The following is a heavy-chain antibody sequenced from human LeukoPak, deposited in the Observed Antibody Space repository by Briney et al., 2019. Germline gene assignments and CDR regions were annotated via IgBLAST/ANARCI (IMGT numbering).Heavy chain of an antibody. CDR2: ISSNGGST. V-gene: IGHV3-64*01. CDR3: ARSMVRDLDY. CDR1: GFTFSSYA. D-gene: IGHD3-10*01. J-gene: IGHJ4*02. Sequence: QPGGSLRLSCAASGFTFSSYAMHWVRQAPGKGLEYVSAISSNGGSTYYANSVKGRFTISRDNSKNTLYLQMGSLRAEDMAVYYCARSMVRDLDYWGQGTLVTVSS.